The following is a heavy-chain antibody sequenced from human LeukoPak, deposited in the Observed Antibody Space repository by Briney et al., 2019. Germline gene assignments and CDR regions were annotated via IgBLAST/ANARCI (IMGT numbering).Heavy chain of an antibody. J-gene: IGHJ4*02. CDR2: IYYSGST. CDR3: ARGMDAAMAPFDY. Sequence: SETLSLTCTVSGGSINGYYWNWIRQPSGKGLEWIGYIYYSGSTDYNPSLERRATISLDTSKNQFSLKLRSVTAADTAVYYCARGMDAAMAPFDYWGQGTLVSVSS. V-gene: IGHV4-59*01. CDR1: GGSINGYY. D-gene: IGHD5-18*01.